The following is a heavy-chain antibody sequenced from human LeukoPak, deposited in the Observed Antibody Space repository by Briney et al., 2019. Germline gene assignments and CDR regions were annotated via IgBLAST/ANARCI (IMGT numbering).Heavy chain of an antibody. CDR3: ARHGRGEAAVSGLDP. V-gene: IGHV4-39*01. D-gene: IGHD3-10*01. J-gene: IGHJ5*02. CDR1: GGSISSAGYY. Sequence: TSSETLSLTCTVSGGSISSAGYYWDWLRQPPGKGLEWVGDISYSGSPNYNPSLRSRATISLDTSKNQVSLKLSSISAADTAVYYCARHGRGEAAVSGLDPWGQGTLVTVSS. CDR2: ISYSGSP.